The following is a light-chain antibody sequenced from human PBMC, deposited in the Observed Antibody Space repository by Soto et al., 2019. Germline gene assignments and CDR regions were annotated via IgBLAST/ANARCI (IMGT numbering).Light chain of an antibody. J-gene: IGKJ2*01. CDR3: QEYNSYPMYT. V-gene: IGKV3-20*01. CDR1: QSLTNTD. CDR2: GAA. Sequence: EIVLTQSPGTLSLSPGERATLSCRAIQSLTNTDLAWYQQRPGQPPRLLIFGAAVRATGIPDRFSGSGSGTEFTLTISSLQPDDFATYYCQEYNSYPMYTFGQGTKVDIK.